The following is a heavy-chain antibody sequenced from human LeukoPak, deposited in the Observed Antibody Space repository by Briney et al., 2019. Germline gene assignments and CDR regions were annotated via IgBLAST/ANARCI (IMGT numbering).Heavy chain of an antibody. Sequence: SETLSLTCAVYGGSFSGYYWSWIRQPPGKGLEWIGEINHSGSTNYNPSLKSRVTISVDTSKNQFSLKLSSVTAADTAVYHCARAQDTVATDYWGQGTLVTVSS. CDR1: GGSFSGYY. CDR3: ARAQDTVATDY. V-gene: IGHV4-34*01. CDR2: INHSGST. J-gene: IGHJ4*02. D-gene: IGHD5-12*01.